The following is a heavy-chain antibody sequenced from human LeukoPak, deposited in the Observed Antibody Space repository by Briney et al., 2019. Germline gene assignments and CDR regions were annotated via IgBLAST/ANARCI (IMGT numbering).Heavy chain of an antibody. V-gene: IGHV3-23*01. D-gene: IGHD1/OR15-1a*01. Sequence: GGSLRLSCATSGFSFSSYAMSWVRQAPGKGLEWVSAISGSGGNTFYGDSVKGRFTISSDNSRNTLYLQMNSLRAEDTAVYYCAKVRANRFASFDYWGQGTLVTVSS. J-gene: IGHJ4*02. CDR3: AKVRANRFASFDY. CDR2: ISGSGGNT. CDR1: GFSFSSYA.